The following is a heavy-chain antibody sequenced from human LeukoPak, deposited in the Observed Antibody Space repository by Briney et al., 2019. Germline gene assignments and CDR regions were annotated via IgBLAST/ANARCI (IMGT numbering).Heavy chain of an antibody. CDR2: ISSSSSYI. D-gene: IGHD6-13*01. V-gene: IGHV3-21*01. J-gene: IGHJ5*02. Sequence: PGGSLRLSCAASGFTFSSYSMNWVRQAPGKGLEWVSSISSSSSYIYYADSVKGRFTISRDNAKNSLYLQMNSLRAEDTAVYYCARQHRAAAGTSWFDPWGQGTLVTVSS. CDR3: ARQHRAAAGTSWFDP. CDR1: GFTFSSYS.